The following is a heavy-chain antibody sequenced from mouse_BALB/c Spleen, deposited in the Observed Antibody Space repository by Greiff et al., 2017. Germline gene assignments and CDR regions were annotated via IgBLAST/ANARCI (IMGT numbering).Heavy chain of an antibody. D-gene: IGHD4-1*01. V-gene: IGHV10-1*02. CDR2: IRSKSNNYAT. J-gene: IGHJ1*01. CDR3: VRHGGNWDVNWYFDV. Sequence: EVQVVESGGGLVQPKGSLKLSCAASGFTFNTYAMNWVRQAPGKGLEWVARIRSKSNNYATYYADSVKDRFTISRDDSQSMLYLQMNNLKTEDTAMYYSVRHGGNWDVNWYFDVWGAGTTVTVSS. CDR1: GFTFNTYA.